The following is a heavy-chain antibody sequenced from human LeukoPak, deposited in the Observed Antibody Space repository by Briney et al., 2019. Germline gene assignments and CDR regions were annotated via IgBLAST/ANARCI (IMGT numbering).Heavy chain of an antibody. CDR1: GGSISTYY. V-gene: IGHV4-39*01. Sequence: SETLSLTCTASGGSISTYYWDWIRQPPGKGLEWIGSIYYSGSTYYNPSLKSRVTISVDTSKNQFSLKVRSVTATDTDVYLCARQSHIDYGDSDLGIYYFDYWGQGTLVTVSS. J-gene: IGHJ4*02. CDR2: IYYSGST. D-gene: IGHD4-17*01. CDR3: ARQSHIDYGDSDLGIYYFDY.